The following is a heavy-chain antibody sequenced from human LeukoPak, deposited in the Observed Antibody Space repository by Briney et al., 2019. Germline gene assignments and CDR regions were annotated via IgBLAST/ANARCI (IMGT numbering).Heavy chain of an antibody. CDR2: INPNSGGT. CDR1: GYTFTGYY. D-gene: IGHD2-2*01. V-gene: IGHV1-2*02. J-gene: IGHJ5*02. Sequence: ASVKVSCKASGYTFTGYYMHWVRQAPGQGLEWMEWINPNSGGTNYAQKFQGRVTMTRDTSISTAYMELSRLRSDDTAVYYCARYILYCSSTSCYRNNWFDPWGQGTLVTVSS. CDR3: ARYILYCSSTSCYRNNWFDP.